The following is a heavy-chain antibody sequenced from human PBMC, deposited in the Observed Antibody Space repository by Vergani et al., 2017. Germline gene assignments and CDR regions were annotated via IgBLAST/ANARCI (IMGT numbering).Heavy chain of an antibody. CDR3: ADLYGDDGFSPF. Sequence: EVQLLESGGGSAQPGESLRLSCVASVFTSIAHGLNWVRQAPRKGLEWVSGISGQNFRTHYADSVKGRFTISRDDSKNTVYLQIDSLRAEDTAFYYCADLYGDDGFSPFWGQGTLVTVSS. V-gene: IGHV3-23*01. CDR1: VFTSIAHG. CDR2: ISGQNFRT. J-gene: IGHJ4*02. D-gene: IGHD2-21*01.